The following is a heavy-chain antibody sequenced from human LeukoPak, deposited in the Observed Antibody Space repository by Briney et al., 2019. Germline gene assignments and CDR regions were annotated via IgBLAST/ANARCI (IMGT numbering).Heavy chain of an antibody. D-gene: IGHD1-1*01. Sequence: ASVKVSCKASGGTFSSYAISWVRQAPGQGLEWMGRIIPILGIANYAQKFQGRVTITADKSTSTAYMELSSLRSEDTAVYYCARDRPWGTTGTLTWFDPWGQGTLVTVSS. CDR1: GGTFSSYA. J-gene: IGHJ5*02. CDR3: ARDRPWGTTGTLTWFDP. V-gene: IGHV1-69*04. CDR2: IIPILGIA.